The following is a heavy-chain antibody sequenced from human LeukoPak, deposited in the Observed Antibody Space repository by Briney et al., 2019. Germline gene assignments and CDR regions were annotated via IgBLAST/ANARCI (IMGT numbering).Heavy chain of an antibody. V-gene: IGHV3-21*01. CDR1: GFTFSSYA. CDR3: ARALLTDSGKDY. CDR2: ISSSSSYI. D-gene: IGHD1-26*01. J-gene: IGHJ4*02. Sequence: TGGSLRLSCAASGFTFSSYAMSWVRQAPGKGLEWVSSISSSSSYIYYADSVKGRFTISRDNAKNSLYLQMNSLRAEDTAVYYCARALLTDSGKDYWGQGTLVTVSS.